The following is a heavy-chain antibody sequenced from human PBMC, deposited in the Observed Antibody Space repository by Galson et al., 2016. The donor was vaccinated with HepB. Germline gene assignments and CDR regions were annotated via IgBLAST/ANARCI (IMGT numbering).Heavy chain of an antibody. CDR3: ASNIWG. J-gene: IGHJ1*01. CDR1: GFSFSRYW. Sequence: SLRLSCAASGFSFSRYWMSWVRQAPGTGLQYVATISTNGDEQYYVDSVRGRCTIPRDNAKNSLSLQKNSLRAEDTAVYFCASNIWGWGQGTLVTVSS. D-gene: IGHD3-16*01. CDR2: ISTNGDEQ. V-gene: IGHV3-7*03.